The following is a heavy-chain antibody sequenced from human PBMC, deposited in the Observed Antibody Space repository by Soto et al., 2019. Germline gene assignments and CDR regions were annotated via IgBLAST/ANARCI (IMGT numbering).Heavy chain of an antibody. CDR1: GYSISSGYY. J-gene: IGHJ6*04. D-gene: IGHD2-21*01. CDR3: ARDLIAEGIGGMDV. V-gene: IGHV4-38-2*02. CDR2: IYHSGYT. Sequence: PSETLSLTCAVSGYSISSGYYWGWIRQSPGKGLEWIGIIYHSGYTYYNPSLKSRVTISVDTSKNQLSLNLTSVTAADTAVYYCARDLIAEGIGGMDVWGKGTTV.